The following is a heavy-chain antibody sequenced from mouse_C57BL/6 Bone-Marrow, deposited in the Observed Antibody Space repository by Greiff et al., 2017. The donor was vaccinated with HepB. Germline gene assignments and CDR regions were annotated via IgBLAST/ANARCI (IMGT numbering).Heavy chain of an antibody. Sequence: VKLQQPGAELVKPGASVKLSCKASGYTFTSYWMHWVKQRPGQGLEWIGMIHPNSGSTNYNEKFKSKATLTVDKSSSTAYMQLSSLTSEDSAVYYCARVVVTWYFDVWGAGTTVTVSS. CDR2: IHPNSGST. CDR1: GYTFTSYW. CDR3: ARVVVTWYFDV. D-gene: IGHD1-1*02. J-gene: IGHJ1*01. V-gene: IGHV1-64*01.